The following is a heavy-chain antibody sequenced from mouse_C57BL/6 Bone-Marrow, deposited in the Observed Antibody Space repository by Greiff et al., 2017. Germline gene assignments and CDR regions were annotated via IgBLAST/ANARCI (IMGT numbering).Heavy chain of an antibody. CDR2: IHPSDSDT. J-gene: IGHJ4*01. CDR1: GYTFTSYW. Sequence: QVQLQQPGAELVKPGASVKVSCKASGYTFTSYWMHWVKQRPGQGLEWIGRIHPSDSDTNYNQKFKCKATLTVDKSSSTAYMQLSSLTSDDSAVYYCATKIPYGVSAMDFWGRGTSVTVSS. V-gene: IGHV1-74*01. CDR3: ATKIPYGVSAMDF. D-gene: IGHD1-1*02.